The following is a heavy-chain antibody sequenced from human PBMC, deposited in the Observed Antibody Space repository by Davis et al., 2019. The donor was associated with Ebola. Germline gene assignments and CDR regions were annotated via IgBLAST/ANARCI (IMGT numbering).Heavy chain of an antibody. Sequence: PGGSLRLSCAASGFTFSSYGMHWVRQAPGKGLEWVAVISYDGSNKYYADSVKGRFTISRDNSKNTLYLQMNSLRAEDTAVYYRSGLGASSGWYLPWGQGTLVTVSS. J-gene: IGHJ5*02. CDR1: GFTFSSYG. D-gene: IGHD6-19*01. CDR3: SGLGASSGWYLP. V-gene: IGHV3-30*03. CDR2: ISYDGSNK.